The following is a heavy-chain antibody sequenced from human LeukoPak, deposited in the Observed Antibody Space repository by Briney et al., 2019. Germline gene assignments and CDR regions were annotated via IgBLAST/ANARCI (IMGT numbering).Heavy chain of an antibody. J-gene: IGHJ5*01. CDR1: GGSFSGYY. CDR2: INHSGST. CDR3: ARKAQGYGSGRRPFDS. D-gene: IGHD3-10*01. V-gene: IGHV4-34*01. Sequence: SETLSLTCAVYGGSFSGYYWSWIRQPPGKGLEWIGEINHSGSTNYNPSLKSRVTISVDTSKNEFSLKLSSVTAADTAVYYCARKAQGYGSGRRPFDSWGQGTLVTVSS.